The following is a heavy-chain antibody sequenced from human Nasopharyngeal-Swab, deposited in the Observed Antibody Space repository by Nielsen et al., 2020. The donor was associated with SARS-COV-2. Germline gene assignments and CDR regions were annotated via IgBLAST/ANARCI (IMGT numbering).Heavy chain of an antibody. J-gene: IGHJ4*02. Sequence: GESLKISCAASGFTFSSYSMNWVRQAPGKGLEWVSYISSSSSTIYYADSVKGRFTISRDNAKNSLYLQMNSLRAEDTAVYYCAGFLYSSDWRFFDYWGQGTLVTVSS. CDR3: AGFLYSSDWRFFDY. D-gene: IGHD6-19*01. CDR1: GFTFSSYS. V-gene: IGHV3-48*04. CDR2: ISSSSSTI.